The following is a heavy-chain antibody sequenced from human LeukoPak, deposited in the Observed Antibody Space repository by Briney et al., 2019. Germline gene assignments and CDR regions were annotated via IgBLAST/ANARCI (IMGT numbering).Heavy chain of an antibody. D-gene: IGHD6-19*01. J-gene: IGHJ4*02. CDR2: IKPDGSER. CDR1: GFIFSDYW. V-gene: IGHV3-7*01. Sequence: GGSLRLSCAASGFIFSDYWMNWVRQAPGKGLEWVAIIKPDGSERYYVDSLKGRFTISRDNAKNSLYLQMNSLRVEDTAIYYCARDNHGWAFSTYWGRGTLVTVSS. CDR3: ARDNHGWAFSTY.